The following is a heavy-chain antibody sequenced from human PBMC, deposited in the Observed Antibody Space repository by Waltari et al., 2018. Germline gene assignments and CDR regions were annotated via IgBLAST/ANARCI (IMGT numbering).Heavy chain of an antibody. V-gene: IGHV3-9*01. D-gene: IGHD3-22*01. CDR2: ISWNSGTI. CDR3: AKGNSYYYDSSGYWIGPFDY. CDR1: GFTFEDNA. Sequence: EVQLVESGGGLVQPGRSLRLSCAASGFTFEDNAMYWVRQAPGKGLEWVAGISWNSGTIGYGDSVKGRFTISRDNSKNSLYLQMNSLRSEDTALYYCAKGNSYYYDSSGYWIGPFDYWGQGVLVTVSS. J-gene: IGHJ4*02.